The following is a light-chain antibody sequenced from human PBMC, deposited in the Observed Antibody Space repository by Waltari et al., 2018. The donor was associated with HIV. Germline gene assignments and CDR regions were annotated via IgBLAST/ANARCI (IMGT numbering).Light chain of an antibody. V-gene: IGLV1-40*01. CDR1: ASNIGAGYD. J-gene: IGLJ1*01. CDR3: QTYDTDLKTYV. CDR2: VNN. Sequence: QSVLTQPPSVSGAPGQRVTVSCTGSASNIGAGYDVHWYQKLPGTAPKLFINVNNTRPSGVPVLSSVSKSGASASLAIPGLQCEDEGDYYCQTYDTDLKTYVFGSGTKVTVL.